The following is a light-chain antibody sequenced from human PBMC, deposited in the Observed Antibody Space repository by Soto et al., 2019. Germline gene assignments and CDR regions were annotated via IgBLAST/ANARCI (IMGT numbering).Light chain of an antibody. CDR2: GAS. CDR1: QSVSSSY. J-gene: IGKJ1*01. V-gene: IGKV3D-7*01. CDR3: QQDYNLPWT. Sequence: PGERVTLSCRASQSVSSSYLTWYQQKPGQAPRLLIYGASTRATSIPARLSGSGSGTDFTLTISSLQPEDFAVYYCQQDYNLPWTFGQGTKVDIK.